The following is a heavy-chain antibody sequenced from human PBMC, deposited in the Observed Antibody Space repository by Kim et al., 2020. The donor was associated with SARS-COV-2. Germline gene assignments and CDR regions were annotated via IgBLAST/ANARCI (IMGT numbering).Heavy chain of an antibody. J-gene: IGHJ4*02. V-gene: IGHV3-49*03. Sequence: GGSLRLSCTASGFTFGDYAMSWFRQAPGKGLEWVGFIRSKAYGGTTEYAASVKGRFTISRDDSKSIAYLQMNSLKTEDTAVYYCTRLTGTTGRRGESARDYWGQGTLVTVSS. CDR3: TRLTGTTGRRGESARDY. CDR1: GFTFGDYA. CDR2: IRSKAYGGTT. D-gene: IGHD1-7*01.